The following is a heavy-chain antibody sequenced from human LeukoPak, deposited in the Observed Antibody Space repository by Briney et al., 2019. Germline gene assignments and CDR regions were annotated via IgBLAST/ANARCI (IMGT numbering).Heavy chain of an antibody. D-gene: IGHD2-2*01. CDR1: GFTVSSNY. V-gene: IGHV3-53*01. CDR2: IYSGGST. CDR3: ARGAYQLLKSPKGGYYYYYMDV. Sequence: PGGSLRLSCAASGFTVSSNYMSWVRQAPGKGLEWVSVIYSGGSTYYPDSVKGRFAISRDNSKNTLYLQMSSLRAEDTAVYYCARGAYQLLKSPKGGYYYYYMDVWGKGTTVTVSS. J-gene: IGHJ6*03.